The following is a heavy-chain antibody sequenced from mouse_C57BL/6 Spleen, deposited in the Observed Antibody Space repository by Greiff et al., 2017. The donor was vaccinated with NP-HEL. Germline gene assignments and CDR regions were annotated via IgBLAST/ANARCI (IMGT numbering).Heavy chain of an antibody. CDR2: IWSGGST. CDR3: ARNGDYDGGYAMDY. Sequence: VQLQESGPGLVQPSQSLSITCTVSGFSLTSYGVHWVRQSPGKGLEWLGVIWSGGSTDYNAAFISRLSISKDNSKSQVFFKMNSLQADDTAIYYCARNGDYDGGYAMDYWGQGTSVTVSS. J-gene: IGHJ4*01. V-gene: IGHV2-2*01. D-gene: IGHD2-4*01. CDR1: GFSLTSYG.